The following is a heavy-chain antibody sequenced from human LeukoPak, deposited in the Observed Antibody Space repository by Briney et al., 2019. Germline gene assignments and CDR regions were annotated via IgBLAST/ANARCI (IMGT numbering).Heavy chain of an antibody. CDR3: ARDLAMYSPDLDY. CDR2: INPKTGVT. V-gene: IGHV1-2*06. J-gene: IGHJ4*02. CDR1: GYTFTDYY. D-gene: IGHD1-26*01. Sequence: ASVKVSCKASGYTFTDYYLHWVRQAPGHGLEWMGRINPKTGVTKYAQNFQGRVTMTRDTSISPAYMEVSRLRSDDTAVFYCARDLAMYSPDLDYWGQGTLVTVSS.